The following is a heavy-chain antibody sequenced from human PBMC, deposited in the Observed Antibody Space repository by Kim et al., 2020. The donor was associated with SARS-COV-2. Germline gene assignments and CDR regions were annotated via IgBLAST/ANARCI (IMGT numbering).Heavy chain of an antibody. CDR3: ARRGWFGELLNYYYGMDV. Sequence: GESLKISCKGSGYSFTSYWISWVRQMPGKGLEWMGRIDPSDSYTNYSPSFQGHVTISADKSISTAYLQWSSLKASDTAMYYCARRGWFGELLNYYYGMDVWGQGTTVTVSS. D-gene: IGHD3-10*01. CDR2: IDPSDSYT. CDR1: GYSFTSYW. V-gene: IGHV5-10-1*01. J-gene: IGHJ6*02.